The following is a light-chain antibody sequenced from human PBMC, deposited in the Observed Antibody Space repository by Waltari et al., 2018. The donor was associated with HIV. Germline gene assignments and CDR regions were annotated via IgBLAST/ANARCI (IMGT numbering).Light chain of an antibody. CDR1: QSVDIY. Sequence: EIVLTQSPATLSLSPGERATLSCRTSQSVDIYLAWYQQRPGQGPRFLIYDASNRATGVPDRFSGSGFGTDFTLTISSLEPEDFAVYHCQQRSDWPRLTFGGGTKVEIK. CDR3: QQRSDWPRLT. V-gene: IGKV3-11*01. J-gene: IGKJ4*01. CDR2: DAS.